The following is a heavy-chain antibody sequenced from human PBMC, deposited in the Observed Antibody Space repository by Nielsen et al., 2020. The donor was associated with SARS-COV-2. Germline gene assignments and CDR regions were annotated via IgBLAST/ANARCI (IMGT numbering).Heavy chain of an antibody. J-gene: IGHJ4*02. CDR2: INSDGSST. V-gene: IGHV3-74*01. Sequence: GGSLRLSCAASGFTFSSYWMHWVRQAPGKGLVWVSHINSDGSSTSYADSVKGRFTISRDNAKNTLYLQMNSLRAEDTAVYYCARDLAWTDTKPYYFDYWGQGTLVTVSS. D-gene: IGHD3/OR15-3a*01. CDR3: ARDLAWTDTKPYYFDY. CDR1: GFTFSSYW.